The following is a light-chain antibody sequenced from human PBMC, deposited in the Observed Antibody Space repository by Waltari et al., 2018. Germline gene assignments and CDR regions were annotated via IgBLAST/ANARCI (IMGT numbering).Light chain of an antibody. Sequence: QSVLTQPPSVSTAPGQKVTISCSGSSSHIGHYYVFWYQQLPGTAPKLLIYDSNKRPSGIPDRFSGSKSGTSATLDITGLQTGDEADYYCGTWDSRLGGVVFGGGTKLTVL. CDR1: SSHIGHYY. CDR3: GTWDSRLGGVV. J-gene: IGLJ2*01. V-gene: IGLV1-51*01. CDR2: DSN.